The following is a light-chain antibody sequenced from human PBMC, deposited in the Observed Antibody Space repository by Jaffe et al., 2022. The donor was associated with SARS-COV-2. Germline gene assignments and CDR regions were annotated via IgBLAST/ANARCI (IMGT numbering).Light chain of an antibody. J-gene: IGKJ2*01. Sequence: DIVMTQSPDSLTVSLGERATINCKSSQNLLYSADNKNYLAWYQEKPGQPPNLLIYWASTRESGVPDRFTGSGSGTDFTLTISSLQAEDVAVYYCQQYYSVPYTFGQGTKLEIK. CDR2: WAS. V-gene: IGKV4-1*01. CDR3: QQYYSVPYT. CDR1: QNLLYSADNKNY.